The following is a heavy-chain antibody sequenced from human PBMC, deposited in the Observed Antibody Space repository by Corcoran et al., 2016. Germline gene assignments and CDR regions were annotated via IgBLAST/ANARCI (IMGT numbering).Heavy chain of an antibody. Sequence: EGQLVESGGGLVQPGGSLRLSCAASGFTFRSYSMNWVRQAPGKGLEWVSYISSSSSTISDADSVKGRFTSARDNAKNSLYLQMDRLRAEETAVYYCARPDARVTHPYAVDIWGQGTMVTVSS. CDR3: ARPDARVTHPYAVDI. D-gene: IGHD4-17*01. V-gene: IGHV3-48*04. CDR2: ISSSSSTI. CDR1: GFTFRSYS. J-gene: IGHJ3*02.